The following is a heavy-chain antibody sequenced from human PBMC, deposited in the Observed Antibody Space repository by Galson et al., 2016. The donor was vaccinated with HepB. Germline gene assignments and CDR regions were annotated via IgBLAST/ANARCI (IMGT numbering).Heavy chain of an antibody. Sequence: SVKVSCKASGYTFTHFVIHWVRQAPGQRLEWMGWINAGNGDTKYSQKFQGRVTIARDTSASTAYMDVRSLRSEDTAVYYCARATWFEESNDYYFDYWGQGTLVTVSS. CDR3: ARATWFEESNDYYFDY. CDR2: INAGNGDT. J-gene: IGHJ4*02. CDR1: GYTFTHFV. V-gene: IGHV1-3*01. D-gene: IGHD3-10*01.